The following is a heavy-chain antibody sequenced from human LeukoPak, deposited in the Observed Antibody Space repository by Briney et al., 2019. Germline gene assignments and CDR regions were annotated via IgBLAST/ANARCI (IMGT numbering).Heavy chain of an antibody. CDR1: GFTFSSYS. V-gene: IGHV3-48*01. CDR3: ARDRAMIVVTNVEGVFDY. CDR2: ISSRSSTI. Sequence: PGGSLRLSCAASGFTFSSYSMNWVRQAPGKGLEWLSYISSRSSTIYYADSVKGRFTISRDNAKNSLYLQMNSLRAEDTAVYYCARDRAMIVVTNVEGVFDYWGQGTLVTVSS. D-gene: IGHD3-22*01. J-gene: IGHJ4*02.